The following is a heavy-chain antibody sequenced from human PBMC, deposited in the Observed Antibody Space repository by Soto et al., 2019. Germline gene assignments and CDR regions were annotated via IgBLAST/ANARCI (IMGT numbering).Heavy chain of an antibody. CDR2: INPSGGST. CDR1: RYTFISYD. Sequence: ASVKVSCKASRYTFISYDMHWVRQAPGQGLEWMGIINPSGGSTSYAQKFQGRVTMTRDTSTSTVYMELSSLRSEDTAVYYCARKRLGYCSGGSCYGKAFDIWGQGTMVTVSS. CDR3: ARKRLGYCSGGSCYGKAFDI. J-gene: IGHJ3*02. D-gene: IGHD2-15*01. V-gene: IGHV1-46*01.